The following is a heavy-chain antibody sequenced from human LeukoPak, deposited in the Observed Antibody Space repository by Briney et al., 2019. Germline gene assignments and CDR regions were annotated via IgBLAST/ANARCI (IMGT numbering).Heavy chain of an antibody. D-gene: IGHD2-2*01. CDR1: GGSISSYY. CDR2: IYYSGST. J-gene: IGHJ5*02. Sequence: PSETLSLTCTVSGGSISSYYWSWIRQPPGKGLEWIGYIYYSGSTNYNPSLKSRVTISVDTSKNQFSLKPSSVTAADTAVYYCARVTAMVSYNWFDPWGQGTLVTVSS. CDR3: ARVTAMVSYNWFDP. V-gene: IGHV4-59*01.